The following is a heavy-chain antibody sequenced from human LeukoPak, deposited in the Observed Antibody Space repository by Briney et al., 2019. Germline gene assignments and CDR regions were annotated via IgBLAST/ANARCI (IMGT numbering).Heavy chain of an antibody. CDR3: ARGRLSKYGMDV. Sequence: AETLSLTCAVYGGSFSGYYWRWIRQPPGKGREWIGEINHSGTTNYTPSLTSRVTISVDTSKNQFSLKLSSVTAADTAVYYCARGRLSKYGMDVWGQGTTVTVSS. V-gene: IGHV4-34*01. CDR1: GGSFSGYY. CDR2: INHSGTT. J-gene: IGHJ6*02. D-gene: IGHD2-2*01.